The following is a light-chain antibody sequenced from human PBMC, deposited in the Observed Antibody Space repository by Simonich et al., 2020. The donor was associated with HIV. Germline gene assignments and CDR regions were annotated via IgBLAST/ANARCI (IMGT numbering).Light chain of an antibody. CDR1: QSVSSN. Sequence: EIVMTQSPATLSVSPGERATLSCRASQSVSSNLAWYQQKPGQAPRLLMYGASTRATGIPARFSGSGSGTEFTLTISSLEPEDFAVYYCQLRNDWLWTFGQGTKVEIK. CDR2: GAS. J-gene: IGKJ1*01. CDR3: QLRNDWLWT. V-gene: IGKV3-15*01.